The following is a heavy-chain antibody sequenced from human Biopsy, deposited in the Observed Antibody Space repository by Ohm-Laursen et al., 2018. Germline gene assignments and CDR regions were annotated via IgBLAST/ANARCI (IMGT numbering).Heavy chain of an antibody. J-gene: IGHJ6*02. CDR3: ARDCGILNYGNFKYYHYYGMDV. D-gene: IGHD4-11*01. Sequence: SETLSLTCTVSGDSVTKYYWSWIRQPPGKGLEWIGHIYYSVMTNYNPSLQSRVSISVDTSRNQVSLTLSSVTAADTAVYYCARDCGILNYGNFKYYHYYGMDVWGQGTKVTVSS. CDR1: GDSVTKYY. V-gene: IGHV4-59*02. CDR2: IYYSVMT.